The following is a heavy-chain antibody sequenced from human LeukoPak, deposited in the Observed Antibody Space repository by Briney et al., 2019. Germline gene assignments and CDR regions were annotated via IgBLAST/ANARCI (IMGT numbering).Heavy chain of an antibody. CDR1: GFSFVNSA. V-gene: IGHV3-23*01. Sequence: GGSLRLSCAASGFSFVNSAMSWVRQAPGTGLEWVSGIGASGVYTYYADSVKGRFTISRDNPKDTLYLQMDSLRAEDTAVYYCAKGGSLYFFDSWGQGALVTVSS. CDR3: AKGGSLYFFDS. CDR2: IGASGVYT. D-gene: IGHD1-26*01. J-gene: IGHJ4*02.